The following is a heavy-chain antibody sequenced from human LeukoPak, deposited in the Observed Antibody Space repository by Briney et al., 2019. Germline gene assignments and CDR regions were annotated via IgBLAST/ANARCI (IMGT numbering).Heavy chain of an antibody. CDR1: GFTFSSFA. CDR3: AKGSGSGWYGWFDP. CDR2: ITGSHGPT. Sequence: GGSLRLSCAASGFTFSSFAMTWVRQAPGKGLEWVSSITGSHGPTYNTDSVKGRFTISRDNSQNTLYLQMNSLRAEDTAVYYCAKGSGSGWYGWFDPWGQGTLVTVSS. V-gene: IGHV3-23*01. J-gene: IGHJ5*02. D-gene: IGHD6-19*01.